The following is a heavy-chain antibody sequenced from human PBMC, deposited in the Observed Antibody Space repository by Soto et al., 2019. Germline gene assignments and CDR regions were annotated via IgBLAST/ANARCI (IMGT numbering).Heavy chain of an antibody. CDR3: ASTEAIVPHYYYGMDV. V-gene: IGHV1-69*13. D-gene: IGHD2-2*01. CDR1: GGTFSSYA. CDR2: IIPIFGTA. Sequence: SVEVSCKASGGTFSSYAISWVRQAPGQGLEWMGGIIPIFGTANYAQKFQGRVTITADESTSTAYMELSSLRSEDTAVYYCASTEAIVPHYYYGMDVWGQGTTVTVSS. J-gene: IGHJ6*02.